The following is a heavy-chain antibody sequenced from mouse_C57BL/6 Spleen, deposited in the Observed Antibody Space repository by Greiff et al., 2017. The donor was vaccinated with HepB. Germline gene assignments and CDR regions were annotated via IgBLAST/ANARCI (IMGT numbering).Heavy chain of an antibody. J-gene: IGHJ1*03. CDR3: ARDSNWYFDV. Sequence: VQLQQPGAELVKPGASVKLSCKASGYTFTSYWMHWVKQRPGRGLEWIGRIDPNSGGTKYNEKFKSKTTLTIDKHSSTAYMQLSILTSEDSAVYNCARDSNWYFDVWGKGTTVTVSS. V-gene: IGHV1-72*01. CDR1: GYTFTSYW. CDR2: IDPNSGGT.